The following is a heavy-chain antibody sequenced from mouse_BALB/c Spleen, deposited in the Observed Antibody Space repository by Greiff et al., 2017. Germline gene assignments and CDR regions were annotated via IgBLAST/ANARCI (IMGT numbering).Heavy chain of an antibody. CDR1: GFTFSSFG. CDR3: ARIGNYLYAMDY. J-gene: IGHJ4*01. Sequence: EVKLVESGGGLVQPGGSRKLSCAASGFTFSSFGMHWVRQAPEKGLEWVAYISSGSSTIYYADTVKGRFTISRDNPKNTLFLQMTSLRSEDTAMYDCARIGNYLYAMDYWGQGTSVTVSS. D-gene: IGHD2-1*01. CDR2: ISSGSSTI. V-gene: IGHV5-17*02.